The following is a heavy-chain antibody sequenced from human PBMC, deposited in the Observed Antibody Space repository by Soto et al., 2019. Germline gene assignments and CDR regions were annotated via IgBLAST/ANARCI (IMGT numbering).Heavy chain of an antibody. J-gene: IGHJ4*02. D-gene: IGHD4-17*01. V-gene: IGHV4-30-2*01. Sequence: SETLSLTCAVSGGSISSGGYSWTWIRQPPGKGLEWVGHTYHTGTAYYSPSLKSRVTISVDTSKNQFSLKITSATAADTAVYYCARDYGDYFDYWGQGTLVTVS. CDR2: TYHTGTA. CDR1: GGSISSGGYS. CDR3: ARDYGDYFDY.